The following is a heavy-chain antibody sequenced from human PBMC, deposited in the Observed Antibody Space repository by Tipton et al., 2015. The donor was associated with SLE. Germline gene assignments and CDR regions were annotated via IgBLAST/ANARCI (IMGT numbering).Heavy chain of an antibody. V-gene: IGHV3-15*01. J-gene: IGHJ6*02. Sequence: SLRLSCAASGVTISSNFMSWVRQAPGKGLEWVGRIKRKTDGGTTDYAAPVKGRFTISRDDSKNTLYLEMNSLKTEDTAVYYCTTEKGPDYDVWSGYSYYYGMDVWGQGTTVTVSS. CDR2: IKRKTDGGTT. CDR3: TTEKGPDYDVWSGYSYYYGMDV. CDR1: GVTISSNF. D-gene: IGHD3-3*01.